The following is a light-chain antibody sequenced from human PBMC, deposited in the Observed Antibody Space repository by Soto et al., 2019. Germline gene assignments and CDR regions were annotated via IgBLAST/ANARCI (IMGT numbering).Light chain of an antibody. CDR1: QSISIN. V-gene: IGKV3D-15*01. Sequence: TPAPRSLSLSPGDRVSLSSRASQSISINRAWYQHKPGQAPRLLIHGGSTRATGIPARISGSGSGTEFTLTISSLQSEDFAVYYCQQFNNWPQTFGQGTKVDI. CDR2: GGS. J-gene: IGKJ1*01. CDR3: QQFNNWPQT.